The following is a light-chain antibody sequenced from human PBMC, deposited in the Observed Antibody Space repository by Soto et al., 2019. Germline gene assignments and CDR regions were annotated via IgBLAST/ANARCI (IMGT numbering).Light chain of an antibody. Sequence: EIVWTQSPATLSLSQGERASLAGRASQSVSSNLAWYPQKPGQAHRLIIYGASTRATGIPARFSGSGSGTEFTLTISSLQSEDFAVHYGQQYNNWPRGTFGQGTKVDIK. CDR1: QSVSSN. V-gene: IGKV3-15*01. J-gene: IGKJ1*01. CDR3: QQYNNWPRGT. CDR2: GAS.